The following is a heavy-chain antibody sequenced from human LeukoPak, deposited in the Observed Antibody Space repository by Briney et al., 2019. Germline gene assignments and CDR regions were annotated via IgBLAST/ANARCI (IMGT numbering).Heavy chain of an antibody. CDR2: IYCSGST. V-gene: IGHV4-59*01. CDR1: GGSISGYY. Sequence: PSETLSLTCTVSGGSISGYYWSWIRQPPGKGLEWIGYIYCSGSTNYNPSLKSRVTISVDTSKNQFSLKLSSVTAADTAVYYCAREVAAVHYFDYWGQGTLVTVSS. J-gene: IGHJ4*02. CDR3: AREVAAVHYFDY. D-gene: IGHD6-13*01.